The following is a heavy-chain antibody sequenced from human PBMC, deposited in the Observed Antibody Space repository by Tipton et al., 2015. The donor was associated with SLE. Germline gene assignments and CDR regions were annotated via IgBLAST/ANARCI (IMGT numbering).Heavy chain of an antibody. D-gene: IGHD5-18*01. Sequence: TLPLTCAVSGFSISSAYHWGWVRQAPGKGLEWIGYISHRGNTYYNPSLKSRVTISVHSSKNQFSLKLSSVTAADTAIYYCAMDTSIWLRFDHWGQGTLVTVSS. CDR1: GFSISSAYH. CDR2: ISHRGNT. V-gene: IGHV4-38-2*01. CDR3: AMDTSIWLRFDH. J-gene: IGHJ4*02.